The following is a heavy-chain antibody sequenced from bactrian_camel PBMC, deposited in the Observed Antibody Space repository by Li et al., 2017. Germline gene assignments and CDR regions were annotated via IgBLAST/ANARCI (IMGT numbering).Heavy chain of an antibody. Sequence: DVQLVESGGDLVQPGGSLRLSCAASGFNLDDYAMGWVRQAPGKGLEWVSGISWSGDVTNYADSVKGRFICSRDNDKNTLYLQMNTLKPEDTAVYYCARQRYSDYVDYWGQGTQVTVS. D-gene: IGHD4*01. V-gene: IGHV3-1*01. CDR3: ARQRYSDYVDY. CDR1: GFNLDDYA. J-gene: IGHJ4*01. CDR2: ISWSGDVT.